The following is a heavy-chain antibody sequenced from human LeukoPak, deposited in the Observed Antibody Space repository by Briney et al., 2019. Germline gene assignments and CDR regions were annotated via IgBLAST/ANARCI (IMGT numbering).Heavy chain of an antibody. J-gene: IGHJ6*02. D-gene: IGHD3-3*01. CDR1: GFPFSSYW. V-gene: IGHV3-74*01. CDR2: INSDGSAT. CDR3: ANDSPYYGMDV. Sequence: GGSLRLSCAASGFPFSSYWMHWVRQVPGKGLLWVSRINSDGSATIYADSVRGRFTISRDNAKNTLYLQMSGLRVEDTAVYHCANDSPYYGMDVWGQGTTVTVSS.